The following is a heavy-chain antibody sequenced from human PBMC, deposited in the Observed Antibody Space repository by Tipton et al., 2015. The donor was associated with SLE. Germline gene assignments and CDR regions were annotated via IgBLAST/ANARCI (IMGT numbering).Heavy chain of an antibody. D-gene: IGHD6-19*01. V-gene: IGHV4-59*04. CDR1: GGSINAYS. CDR3: ARHHGSGWLYGLDV. Sequence: TLSLTCTLSGGSINAYSWSWIRQPPGKGLEWIGSVSHGGSTYYNPSLNSRVTMSVDTSQNQFSLNLRSVTAAGTAVYYCARHHGSGWLYGLDVWGQGTTVTVSS. J-gene: IGHJ6*02. CDR2: VSHGGST.